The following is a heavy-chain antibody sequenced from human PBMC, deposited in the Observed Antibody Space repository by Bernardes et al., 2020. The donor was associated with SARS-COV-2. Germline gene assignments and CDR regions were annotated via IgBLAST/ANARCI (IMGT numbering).Heavy chain of an antibody. V-gene: IGHV3-48*03. J-gene: IGHJ4*02. D-gene: IGHD3-3*01. Sequence: GGSLRLSCAASGFTFSSYEMNWVRQAPGKGLEWVSYIDRSGTIIYYADSVKGRFTISRDDAENSLYLQMNSLRAEDTALYYCVRDMYYDFWSGPGSWGQGTLVTVSS. CDR1: GFTFSSYE. CDR3: VRDMYYDFWSGPGS. CDR2: IDRSGTII.